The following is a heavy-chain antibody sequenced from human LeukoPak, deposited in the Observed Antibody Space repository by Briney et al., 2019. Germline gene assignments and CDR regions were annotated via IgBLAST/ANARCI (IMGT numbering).Heavy chain of an antibody. CDR1: GFTFSNYA. CDR3: ARERLVIIED. D-gene: IGHD3-9*01. J-gene: IGHJ4*02. CDR2: ISGSGGST. Sequence: GGSLRLSCAASGFTFSNYAMSWVRQAPGKGLEWVSAISGSGGSTFYAGSVKGRFTISRDNSKNTLYLQMNSLRAEDTAVYYCARERLVIIEDWGQGTLVTVSS. V-gene: IGHV3-23*01.